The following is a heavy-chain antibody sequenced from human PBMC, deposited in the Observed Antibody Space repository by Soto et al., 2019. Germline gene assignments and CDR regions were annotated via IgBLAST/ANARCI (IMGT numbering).Heavy chain of an antibody. V-gene: IGHV1-58*01. CDR3: AVGLRLYYDILTGYLYGMDV. J-gene: IGHJ6*02. Sequence: GASVKVSCKASGFTFTSSAVQWVRQARGQRLEWIGWIVVGSGNTNYAQKFQERVTITRDMSTSTAYMELSSLRSEDTAVYYCAVGLRLYYDILTGYLYGMDVWGQGTTVTVSS. D-gene: IGHD3-9*01. CDR2: IVVGSGNT. CDR1: GFTFTSSA.